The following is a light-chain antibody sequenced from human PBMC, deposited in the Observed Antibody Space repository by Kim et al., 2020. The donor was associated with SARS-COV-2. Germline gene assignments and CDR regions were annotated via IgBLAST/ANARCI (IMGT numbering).Light chain of an antibody. J-gene: IGLJ7*01. CDR2: TNF. CDR1: NSYIRMNT. CDR3: SAWDDGLGGPV. Sequence: QWVTLSCSGPNSYIRMNTVNWYRQFPGMAPELLIHTNFQRPSGVPARFSGSKSGTSGSLAISGLQSEDEAIYYCSAWDDGLGGPVFGGGTQMTVL. V-gene: IGLV1-44*01.